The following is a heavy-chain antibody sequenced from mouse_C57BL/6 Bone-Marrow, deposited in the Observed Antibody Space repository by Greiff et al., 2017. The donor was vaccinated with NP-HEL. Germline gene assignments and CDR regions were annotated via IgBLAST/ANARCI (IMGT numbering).Heavy chain of an antibody. Sequence: EVQGVESGGGLVKPGGSLKLSCAASGFTFSDYGMHWVRQAPEKGLEWVAYISRGSSTIYYADTVKGRFTISRDNAKNTLFLQMTSLRSEDTAMYYCARVAYSNYDDWGQGTTLTVSS. V-gene: IGHV5-17*01. D-gene: IGHD2-5*01. CDR2: ISRGSSTI. CDR3: ARVAYSNYDD. CDR1: GFTFSDYG. J-gene: IGHJ2*01.